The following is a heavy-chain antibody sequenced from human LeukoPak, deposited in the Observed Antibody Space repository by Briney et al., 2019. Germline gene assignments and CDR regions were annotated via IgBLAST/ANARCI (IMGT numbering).Heavy chain of an antibody. J-gene: IGHJ3*02. CDR3: ARYRRYYDSSGYYVPLGDRDAFDI. D-gene: IGHD3-22*01. CDR2: IYYSGST. CDR1: GGSISSYY. V-gene: IGHV4-59*08. Sequence: PSGTLSLTCTVSGGSISSYYWSWIRQPPGKGLEWIGYIYYSGSTNYNPSLKSRVTISVDTSKNQFSLKLSSVTAADTAVYYCARYRRYYDSSGYYVPLGDRDAFDIWGQGTMVTVSS.